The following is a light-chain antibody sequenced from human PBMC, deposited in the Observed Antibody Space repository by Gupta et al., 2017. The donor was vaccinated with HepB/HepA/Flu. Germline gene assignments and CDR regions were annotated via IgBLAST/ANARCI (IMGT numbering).Light chain of an antibody. CDR2: GAS. CDR3: QQYGSSPPLFLSYT. Sequence: EIVLTQSPGTLSLSPGERATLSCRASQSVSSSYLAWYQQKPGQAPRLLIYGASSRATGIPDRFSGSGSGTDFTLTISRLEPEDFAVYYCQQYGSSPPLFLSYTFGQGTKLEIK. CDR1: QSVSSSY. V-gene: IGKV3-20*01. J-gene: IGKJ2*01.